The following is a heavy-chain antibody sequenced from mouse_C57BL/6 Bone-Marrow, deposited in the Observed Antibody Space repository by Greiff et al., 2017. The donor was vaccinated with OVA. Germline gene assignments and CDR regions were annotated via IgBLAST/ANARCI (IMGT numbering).Heavy chain of an antibody. Sequence: VQGVESGAELVKPGASVKISCKASGYAFSSYWMNWVKQRPGKGLEWIGQIYPGDGDTNYNGKFKGKATLTADKSSSTAYMQLSSLTSEDSAVYFCARADYYGSSHLDWYFDVWGTGTTVTVSS. D-gene: IGHD1-1*01. J-gene: IGHJ1*03. CDR3: ARADYYGSSHLDWYFDV. V-gene: IGHV1-80*01. CDR1: GYAFSSYW. CDR2: IYPGDGDT.